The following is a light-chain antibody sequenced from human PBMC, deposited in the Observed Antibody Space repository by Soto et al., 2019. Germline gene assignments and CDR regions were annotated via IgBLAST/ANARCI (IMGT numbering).Light chain of an antibody. CDR3: QQYNIYTFT. V-gene: IGKV1-16*02. CDR2: AAS. J-gene: IGKJ3*01. Sequence: DIQMTQSPYSLSASVGDRVTITCRASQGISNYLAWFQQKPGKAPTSLIYAASSLKSGFPSKFSGSGSGTDFTLPIRSLQPEDFATYYCQQYNIYTFTVGPGTKVDI. CDR1: QGISNY.